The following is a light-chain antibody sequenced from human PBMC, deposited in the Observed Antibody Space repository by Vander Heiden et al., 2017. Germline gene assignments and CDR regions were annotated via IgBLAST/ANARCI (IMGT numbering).Light chain of an antibody. CDR2: AAS. J-gene: IGKJ1*01. CDR1: QGIRND. CDR3: RQDYNYPWT. Sequence: AIQMTQSPSSLSASVGDRVTITCRASQGIRNDVGWYQQKPGKAPKLLIYAASSLQSGVPSRFSGSGSGTDFTLTISSLQPEDFATYYCRQDYNYPWTFGQGTKVEIK. V-gene: IGKV1-6*01.